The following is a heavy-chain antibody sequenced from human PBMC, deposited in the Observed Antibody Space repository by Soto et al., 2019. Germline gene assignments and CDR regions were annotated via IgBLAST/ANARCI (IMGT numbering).Heavy chain of an antibody. CDR2: IYYSGST. CDR1: GGSISSYY. D-gene: IGHD5-18*01. J-gene: IGHJ5*02. Sequence: PSETLSLTCTVSGGSISSYYWSWIRQPPGKGLEWIGYIYYSGSTNYNPSLKSRVTISVDTSKNQFSLKLSSVTAADTAVYYCARHYTAMADNWFDPWGQGTLVTVSS. CDR3: ARHYTAMADNWFDP. V-gene: IGHV4-59*01.